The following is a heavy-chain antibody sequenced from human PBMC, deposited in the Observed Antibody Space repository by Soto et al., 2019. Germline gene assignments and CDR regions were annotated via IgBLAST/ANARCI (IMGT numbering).Heavy chain of an antibody. D-gene: IGHD3-22*01. V-gene: IGHV1-24*01. CDR3: ASITMIVVPADSKYYLDY. J-gene: IGHJ4*02. CDR1: GYTLTELS. CDR2: FDPEDGET. Sequence: ASVKVSCKVSGYTLTELSMHWVRQAPGKGLEWMGGFDPEDGETIYAQKFQGRVTMTEDTSTDTAYMELSSLRSEDTAVYYCASITMIVVPADSKYYLDYWGKGTLVTVSS.